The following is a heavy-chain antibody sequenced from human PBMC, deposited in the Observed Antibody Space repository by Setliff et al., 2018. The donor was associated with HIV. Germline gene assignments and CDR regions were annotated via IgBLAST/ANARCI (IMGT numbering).Heavy chain of an antibody. CDR1: GYTLSELS. J-gene: IGHJ6*03. D-gene: IGHD1-26*01. CDR2: FDPQDGET. Sequence: GASVKVSCKVYGYTLSELSIHWVRQAPGKGLEWMGYFDPQDGETVYAQKFQGRVTLTEDTSTGTAYMELSGLRSEDTAVYYCARGSGSYSLRSMDVWGKGTTVTVSS. CDR3: ARGSGSYSLRSMDV. V-gene: IGHV1-24*01.